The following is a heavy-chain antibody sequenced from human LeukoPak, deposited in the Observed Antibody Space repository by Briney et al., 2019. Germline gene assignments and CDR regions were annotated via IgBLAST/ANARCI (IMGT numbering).Heavy chain of an antibody. J-gene: IGHJ4*02. Sequence: PGGSLRLSCAASGFTFSSYWMSWVRQAPGKGLEWVANIKQDGSEKYYVDSVKGRFTISRDNAKNSLYLQMNSLRAEDTALYYCAKDTDDYGDYYFDYWGQGTLVTVSS. CDR2: IKQDGSEK. CDR3: AKDTDDYGDYYFDY. D-gene: IGHD4-17*01. V-gene: IGHV3-7*03. CDR1: GFTFSSYW.